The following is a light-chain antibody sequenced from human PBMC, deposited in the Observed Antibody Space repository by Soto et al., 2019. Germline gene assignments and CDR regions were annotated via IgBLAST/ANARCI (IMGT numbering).Light chain of an antibody. CDR3: ISYSGTNNYV. V-gene: IGLV2-8*01. CDR2: EVT. J-gene: IGLJ1*01. CDR1: SSDVGGYNF. Sequence: QSVLTQPPSVSGSRGQSVTISCTGTSSDVGGYNFVSWYQQHPGKAPKLIIYEVTKRPSGVPDRFSGSKSGNTASLTVSGLQAEDEADYYCISYSGTNNYVFGTGTKLTVL.